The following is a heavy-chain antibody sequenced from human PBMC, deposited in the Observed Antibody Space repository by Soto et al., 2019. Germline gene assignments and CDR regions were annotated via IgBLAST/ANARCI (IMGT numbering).Heavy chain of an antibody. D-gene: IGHD2-8*02. V-gene: IGHV4-31*03. Sequence: SETLSLTCTVSGGSISSGGYYWSWIRQHPGKGLEWVGYIYYSGSTYYNPSLKSRVTISVDTSKNQFSLKLSSVTAADTAVYYCARVVPVNRGVVFDYWGQGTLVTVSS. J-gene: IGHJ4*02. CDR2: IYYSGST. CDR3: ARVVPVNRGVVFDY. CDR1: GGSISSGGYY.